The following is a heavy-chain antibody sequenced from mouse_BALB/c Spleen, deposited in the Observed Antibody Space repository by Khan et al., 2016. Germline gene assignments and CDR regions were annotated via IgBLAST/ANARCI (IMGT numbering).Heavy chain of an antibody. CDR2: IWPGGST. J-gene: IGHJ3*01. CDR3: ARDVQDYDAWFAS. D-gene: IGHD2-4*01. Sequence: QVQLKQSGPGLVAPSQSLSITCTVTGFSLTNSGVHWIRQPPGKGLEWLGVIWPGGSTDYNSALMSRLSITKDNSQNQVFLKMISLQTDDTAMYSSARDVQDYDAWFASWGQGTLVIVSA. CDR1: GFSLTNSG. V-gene: IGHV2-9*02.